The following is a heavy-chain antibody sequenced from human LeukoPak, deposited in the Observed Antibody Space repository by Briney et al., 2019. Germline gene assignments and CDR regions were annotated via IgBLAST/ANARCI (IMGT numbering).Heavy chain of an antibody. CDR3: AKAPDIVVVPAAISDYYYMDV. V-gene: IGHV3-30*02. J-gene: IGHJ6*03. CDR1: GFTVSSNY. CDR2: IRYDGSNK. Sequence: PGGSLRLSCAASGFTVSSNYMSWVRQAPGKGLEWVAFIRYDGSNKYYADSVKGRFTISRDNSKNTLYLQMNSLRAEDTAVYYCAKAPDIVVVPAAISDYYYMDVWGKGTTVTVFS. D-gene: IGHD2-2*01.